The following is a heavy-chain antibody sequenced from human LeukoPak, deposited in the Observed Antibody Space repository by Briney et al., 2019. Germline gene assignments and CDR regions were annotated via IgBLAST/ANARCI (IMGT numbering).Heavy chain of an antibody. CDR1: GFTFRSHW. J-gene: IGHJ4*02. CDR3: ARDEGYYFDY. V-gene: IGHV3-74*01. CDR2: INSDGSTT. Sequence: GGSLRLSCAASGFTFRSHWMHWVRLAPGRGLVWVSRINSDGSTTSYADSVKGRFTISRDNAKNTLYLQMNSLRAEDTAVYFCARDEGYYFDYWGQGALVTVSS.